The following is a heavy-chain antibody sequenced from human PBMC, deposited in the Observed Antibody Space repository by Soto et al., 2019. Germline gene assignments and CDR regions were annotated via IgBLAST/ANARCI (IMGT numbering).Heavy chain of an antibody. CDR1: GGSISSYY. D-gene: IGHD3-3*01. Sequence: PSETLSLTCTVSGGSISSYYWSWIRQPPGKGLEWIGYIYYSGSTNYNPSLKSRVTISVDTSKNQFSLKLSSVTAADTAAYYCARRVYDFWSGRGHYFDYWGQGTLVTVSS. V-gene: IGHV4-59*01. CDR2: IYYSGST. CDR3: ARRVYDFWSGRGHYFDY. J-gene: IGHJ4*02.